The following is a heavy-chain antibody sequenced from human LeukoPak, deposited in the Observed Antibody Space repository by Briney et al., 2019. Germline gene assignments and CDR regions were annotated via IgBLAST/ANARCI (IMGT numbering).Heavy chain of an antibody. CDR3: ARYYYDSSGYPGLFDP. Sequence: SETLSLTCTVSGGSINNYYWSWIRQPPGKGVECIGYIYYSGSTNYNPSLKSRVTISVDTSKNHFSLKLTSVTAADTAVYYCARYYYDSSGYPGLFDPWGQGTLVTVSS. CDR1: GGSINNYY. J-gene: IGHJ5*02. D-gene: IGHD3-22*01. CDR2: IYYSGST. V-gene: IGHV4-59*01.